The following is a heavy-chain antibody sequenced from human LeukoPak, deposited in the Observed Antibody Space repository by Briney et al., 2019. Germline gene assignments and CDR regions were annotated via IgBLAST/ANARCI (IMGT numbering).Heavy chain of an antibody. CDR3: ARIRDGYNDAYDL. CDR2: INPNSGGT. D-gene: IGHD5-24*01. V-gene: IGHV1-2*02. CDR1: GYTFTGYY. Sequence: ASVKVSCKASGYTFTGYYMHWVRQAPGQGLEWMGWINPNSGGTNYAQKFQGSVTLTRDTSTSTVYMELSSLRSEDTAIYYCARIRDGYNDAYDLWGQGTVVTVPS. J-gene: IGHJ3*01.